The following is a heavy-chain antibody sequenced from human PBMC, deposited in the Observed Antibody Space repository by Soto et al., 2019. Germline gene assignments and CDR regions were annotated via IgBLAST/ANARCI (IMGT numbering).Heavy chain of an antibody. CDR1: GGTFGSYA. D-gene: IGHD2-2*01. CDR3: ARSQGSSTSLEIYYYYYYGMDV. V-gene: IGHV1-69*01. CDR2: IIPIPGTA. Sequence: QVQLVQSGAEVKKPGSSVKVSCKASGGTFGSYAISWVRQAPGQVLEWMGGIIPIPGTANYAQKSQGRVTIAADESTSTAYMELSRLRSEDTAVYYCARSQGSSTSLEIYYYYYYGMDVWGQGTTVTVSS. J-gene: IGHJ6*02.